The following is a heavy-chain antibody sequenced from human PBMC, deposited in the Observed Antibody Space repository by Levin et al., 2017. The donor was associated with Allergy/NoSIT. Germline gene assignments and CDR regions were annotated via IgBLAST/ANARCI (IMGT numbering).Heavy chain of an antibody. CDR1: GFSLSGYS. J-gene: IGHJ5*02. CDR2: ISGSGTYI. CDR3: ARDQGLA. V-gene: IGHV3-21*04. Sequence: GGSLRLSCVASGFSLSGYSMNWVRQAPGKGLEWVSTISGSGTYINYVDPVKGRFAISRDDGKNSVHLQMNSLRDEDTAVYYCARDQGLAWGQGVLVTVSS.